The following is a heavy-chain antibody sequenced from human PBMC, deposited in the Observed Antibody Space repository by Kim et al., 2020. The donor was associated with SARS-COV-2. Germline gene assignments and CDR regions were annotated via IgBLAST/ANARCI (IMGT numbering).Heavy chain of an antibody. D-gene: IGHD6-13*01. Sequence: SQTLSLTCAISGDSVSSNSATWNWIRQSPSRGLEWLGRTFYRSKWSSDYAVSVNSRIAINPDTSKNQFSLQLNSVTPEDTAVYYCARSSRDAFDIWGQGTMITVSS. CDR1: GDSVSSNSAT. J-gene: IGHJ3*02. CDR2: TFYRSKWSS. CDR3: ARSSRDAFDI. V-gene: IGHV6-1*01.